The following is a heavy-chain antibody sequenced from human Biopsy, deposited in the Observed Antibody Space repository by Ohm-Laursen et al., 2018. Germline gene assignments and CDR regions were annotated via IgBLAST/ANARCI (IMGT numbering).Heavy chain of an antibody. CDR2: IYNTDTT. J-gene: IGHJ5*01. V-gene: IGHV4-39*01. Sequence: SDTLSLTCTVSGGSISSSTTYYWAWLRQPPGKGLGWIGSIYNTDTTFYNPSLKSQVTISVGTSTNQFSVEVSSATAADTALYFCARHPTGFWFDAWGHGTLVTVSS. CDR3: ARHPTGFWFDA. CDR1: GGSISSSTTYY.